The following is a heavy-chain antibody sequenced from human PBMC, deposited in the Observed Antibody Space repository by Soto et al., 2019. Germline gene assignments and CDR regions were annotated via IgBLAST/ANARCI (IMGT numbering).Heavy chain of an antibody. CDR3: ARSTNDYGDRH. Sequence: QVQLVQSGAEVKKHGASVKVSCEASGYTFTRYDINWVRQATGQGLEWMGWMNPNSGNTGYAQRFQGRVTMTRNTSISTAYMELSSLRSEDTAVYYCARSTNDYGDRHWGQGALVTVSS. CDR2: MNPNSGNT. J-gene: IGHJ4*02. CDR1: GYTFTRYD. V-gene: IGHV1-8*01. D-gene: IGHD4-17*01.